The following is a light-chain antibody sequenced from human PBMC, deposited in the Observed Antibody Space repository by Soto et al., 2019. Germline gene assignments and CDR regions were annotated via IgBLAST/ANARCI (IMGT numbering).Light chain of an antibody. CDR2: AAS. CDR3: QQYLTSPKT. J-gene: IGKJ1*01. Sequence: DIVLTQSPGTLSLSPGERATLSCRASQSVSNNYLAWYQQKPAQAPRLLIYAASRRAPGIPERFSGSGSGTDFTLTISRLEPEDFAVYYCQQYLTSPKTFGQGTKVDIK. CDR1: QSVSNNY. V-gene: IGKV3-20*01.